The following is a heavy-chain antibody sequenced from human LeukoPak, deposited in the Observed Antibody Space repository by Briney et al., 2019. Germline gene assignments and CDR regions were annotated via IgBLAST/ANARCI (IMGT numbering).Heavy chain of an antibody. CDR2: IRYDGSDT. Sequence: GGSLSLSCAASGFTFSNFGMHWVRQPPGKGLEWVAFIRYDGSDTYYADSVKGRFTISRDTSKNTLYLQMNRLRAEDTALYYCARDWNAGDDVFDIWGQGTMVTVSS. CDR3: ARDWNAGDDVFDI. J-gene: IGHJ3*02. D-gene: IGHD7-27*01. CDR1: GFTFSNFG. V-gene: IGHV3-30*02.